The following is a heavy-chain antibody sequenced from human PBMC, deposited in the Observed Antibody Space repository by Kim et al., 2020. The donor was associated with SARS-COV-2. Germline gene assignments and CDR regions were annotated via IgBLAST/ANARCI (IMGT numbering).Heavy chain of an antibody. Sequence: KGNTKYSQKFQGRVTITRDTSASTAYMELSSLRSEDTAVYYCARDWALSYWGQGTLVTVSS. CDR3: ARDWALSY. D-gene: IGHD3-16*01. V-gene: IGHV1-3*01. CDR2: KGNT. J-gene: IGHJ4*02.